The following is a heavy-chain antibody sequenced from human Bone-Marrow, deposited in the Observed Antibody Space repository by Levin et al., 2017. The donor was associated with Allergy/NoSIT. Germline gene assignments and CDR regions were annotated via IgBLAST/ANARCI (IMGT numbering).Heavy chain of an antibody. V-gene: IGHV3-23*01. CDR1: GFTFSSYA. J-gene: IGHJ1*01. CDR3: AKELEEYFQH. CDR2: ISGGGDGT. Sequence: GGSLRLSCAVSGFTFSSYAMNWVRQAPGKGLQWVSAISGGGDGTYYADSVKGRFTISRDNSKNTLYLQMNSLRGEDTAVYYCAKELEEYFQHWGQGTLVTVSS.